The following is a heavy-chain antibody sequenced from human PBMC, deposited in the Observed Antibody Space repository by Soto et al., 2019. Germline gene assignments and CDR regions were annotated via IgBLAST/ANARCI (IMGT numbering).Heavy chain of an antibody. J-gene: IGHJ4*02. CDR1: GFIFSDVG. V-gene: IGHV3-15*01. CDR2: VKIKGSGWTT. D-gene: IGHD2-2*01. CDR3: TTDAYCSSTSCRAAFDN. Sequence: PGGSLRLSCAASGFIFSDVGMSWVRHTPGKGLECVGRVKIKGSGWTTDYAAPVKGRFTISRDDSKSTVYLQMNSLKTEDTAMYYCTTDAYCSSTSCRAAFDNWGQGTLVTVSS.